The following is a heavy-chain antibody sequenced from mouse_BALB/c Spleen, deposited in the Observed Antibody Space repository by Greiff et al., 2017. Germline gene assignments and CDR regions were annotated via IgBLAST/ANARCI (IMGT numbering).Heavy chain of an antibody. CDR2: ISSGGGST. CDR3: ADYGYPPFAY. J-gene: IGHJ3*01. Sequence: EVKLVESGGGLVKPGGSLKLSCAASGFAFSSYDMSWVRQTPEKRLEWVAYISSGGGSTYYPDTVKGRFTISRDNAKNTLYLQMSSLKSEDTAMYYCADYGYPPFAYWGQGTLVTVSA. CDR1: GFAFSSYD. V-gene: IGHV5-12-1*01. D-gene: IGHD1-2*01.